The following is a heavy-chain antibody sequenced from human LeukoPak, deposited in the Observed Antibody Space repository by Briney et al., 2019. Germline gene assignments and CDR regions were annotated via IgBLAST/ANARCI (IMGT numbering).Heavy chain of an antibody. CDR1: GFTFTNWT. V-gene: IGHV3-21*01. CDR2: ITGTSSHI. CDR3: ATTHDYYRGFDS. J-gene: IGHJ4*02. D-gene: IGHD1-26*01. Sequence: GGSLRLSFAASGFTFTNWTMNWVRQAPGKGLEWVSVITGTSSHIFYADSVKGRFTISRDNAKNSLYLQMNSLRAEDTALYYCATTHDYYRGFDSWGQGTLVTVSS.